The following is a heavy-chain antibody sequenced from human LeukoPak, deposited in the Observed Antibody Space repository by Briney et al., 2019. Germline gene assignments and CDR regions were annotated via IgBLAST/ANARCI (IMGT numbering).Heavy chain of an antibody. Sequence: GGSLRLSCAASGFTFSSYEMNWVRQAPGKGLEWVSYISSSGSTIYYADSVKGRFTISRDNAKKSLYLQMISPTAEDTAVYYCTRELTGSSSLGYWGQGTLVTVSS. CDR2: ISSSGSTI. CDR3: TRELTGSSSLGY. CDR1: GFTFSSYE. D-gene: IGHD6-13*01. J-gene: IGHJ4*01. V-gene: IGHV3-48*03.